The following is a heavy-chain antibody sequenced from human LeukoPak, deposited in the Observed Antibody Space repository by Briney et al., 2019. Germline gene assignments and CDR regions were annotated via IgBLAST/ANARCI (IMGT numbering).Heavy chain of an antibody. CDR3: ARHGTVPAAITWDYYFDY. D-gene: IGHD2-2*01. CDR1: GGTFSSYA. J-gene: IGHJ4*02. CDR2: ILPIFGTA. Sequence: SVKVSCKAAGGTFSSYAISWVRQAPGQGLEWMGWILPIFGTANYAHKFQDRVTITADDTTSTAYMELSSLRSEDTAVYYCARHGTVPAAITWDYYFDYWCQGTLVTVSS. V-gene: IGHV1-69*01.